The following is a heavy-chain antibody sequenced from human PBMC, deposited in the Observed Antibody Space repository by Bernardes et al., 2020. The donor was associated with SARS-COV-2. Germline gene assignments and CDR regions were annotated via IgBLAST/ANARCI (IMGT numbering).Heavy chain of an antibody. Sequence: GGSLRLSCAASGFTFSSYWMSWVRQAPGKGLEWVANIKQDGSEKYYVDSVKGRFTISRDNAKNSLYLQMNSLRAEDTAVYYCARGDYCSSTSCYISPTYYFDYWGQGTLVTVSS. CDR1: GFTFSSYW. J-gene: IGHJ4*02. D-gene: IGHD2-2*02. V-gene: IGHV3-7*03. CDR3: ARGDYCSSTSCYISPTYYFDY. CDR2: IKQDGSEK.